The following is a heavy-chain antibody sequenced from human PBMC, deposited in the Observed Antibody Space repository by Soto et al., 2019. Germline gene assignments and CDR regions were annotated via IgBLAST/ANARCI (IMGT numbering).Heavy chain of an antibody. Sequence: SETLSLTCAVSGGSISSSNWWSWVRQPPGKGLEWIGEIYHSGSTNYNPSLKSRVTISVDKSKNQFSLKLSSVTAADTAVYYCARGNSSGWSTDFDYWRQGTLVTVSS. CDR2: IYHSGST. V-gene: IGHV4-4*02. CDR1: GGSISSSNW. D-gene: IGHD6-19*01. CDR3: ARGNSSGWSTDFDY. J-gene: IGHJ4*02.